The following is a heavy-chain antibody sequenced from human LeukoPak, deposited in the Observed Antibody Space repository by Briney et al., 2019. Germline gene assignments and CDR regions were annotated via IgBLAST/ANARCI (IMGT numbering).Heavy chain of an antibody. Sequence: GGSLRLSCAASGFTFSSYGMHWVRQAPGKGLEWVAFIRYDGSNKYYADSVKGRFTISRNNSKNTLYLQMNSLKTEDTAVYYCTTDLAVVPAAISFDYWDQGTLVTVSS. CDR2: IRYDGSNK. D-gene: IGHD2-2*01. V-gene: IGHV3-30*02. J-gene: IGHJ4*02. CDR1: GFTFSSYG. CDR3: TTDLAVVPAAISFDY.